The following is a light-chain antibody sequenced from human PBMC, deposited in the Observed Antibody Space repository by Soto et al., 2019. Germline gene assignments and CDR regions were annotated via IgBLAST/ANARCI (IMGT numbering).Light chain of an antibody. J-gene: IGKJ4*01. CDR1: QSVSPW. CDR3: QQYNSSWLT. Sequence: DIQMTQSPSTLAASVGDRVTITCRASQSVSPWLAWYQQKPGKAPKLLIYKTSTLQSGVPSSFSGSGSGTDFTLNISSLQPDDFATYYCQQYNSSWLTFGGGTKVDIK. CDR2: KTS. V-gene: IGKV1-5*03.